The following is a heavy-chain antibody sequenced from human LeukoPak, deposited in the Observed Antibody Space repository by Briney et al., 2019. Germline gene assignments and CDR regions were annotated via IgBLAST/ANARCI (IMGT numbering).Heavy chain of an antibody. CDR2: INHSGST. CDR1: GGSFSGYY. J-gene: IGHJ3*02. V-gene: IGHV4-34*01. CDR3: ASMKSTSDAFDI. D-gene: IGHD3-16*01. Sequence: SETLSLTCAVYGGSFSGYYWSWIRQAPGKGLEWIGEINHSGSTNYNPSLKSRVTISVDTSKNQFSLKLSSVTAADTAVYYCASMKSTSDAFDIWGQGTMVTVSS.